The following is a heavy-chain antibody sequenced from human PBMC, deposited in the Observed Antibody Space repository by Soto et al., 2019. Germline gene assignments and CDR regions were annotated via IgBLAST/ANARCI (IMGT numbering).Heavy chain of an antibody. D-gene: IGHD2-15*01. Sequence: LSLTCAVYGGSFSGYYWSWIRRPPGKGLEWIGETNHSGSTNYNPSLKSRVTISVDTSKNQFSLKLSSVTAADTAVYYCAREGYCSGGSCYSRTLDYWGQGTLVTVSS. J-gene: IGHJ4*02. CDR3: AREGYCSGGSCYSRTLDY. V-gene: IGHV4-34*01. CDR1: GGSFSGYY. CDR2: TNHSGST.